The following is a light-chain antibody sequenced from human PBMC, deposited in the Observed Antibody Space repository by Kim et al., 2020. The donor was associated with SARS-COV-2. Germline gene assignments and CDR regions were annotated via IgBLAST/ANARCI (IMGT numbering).Light chain of an antibody. CDR2: GKN. Sequence: SELTQDPAVSVALGQTVRITCQGDSLRSYYASWYQQKPGQAPVLVIYGKNNRPSGIPDRFSGSSSGNTASLTITGAQAEDEADYYCNSRDSSGTWVFGGGTKLTVL. J-gene: IGLJ3*02. CDR1: SLRSYY. CDR3: NSRDSSGTWV. V-gene: IGLV3-19*01.